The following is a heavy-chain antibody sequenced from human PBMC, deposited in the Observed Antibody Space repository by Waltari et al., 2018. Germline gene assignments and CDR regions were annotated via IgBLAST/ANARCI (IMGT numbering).Heavy chain of an antibody. D-gene: IGHD3-10*01. CDR2: ISSFGTT. Sequence: EVQLVESGGGLVQPGGSLRLSCAASGFTFSRYNMSWVRQAPGKGLEWLSYISSFGTTDYADSVKGRFTISRDNADNSLSLQMNSLRAEDTAVYYCARAKTGDYYYYYMDVWGKGTTVTISS. CDR1: GFTFSRYN. V-gene: IGHV3-48*04. J-gene: IGHJ6*03. CDR3: ARAKTGDYYYYYMDV.